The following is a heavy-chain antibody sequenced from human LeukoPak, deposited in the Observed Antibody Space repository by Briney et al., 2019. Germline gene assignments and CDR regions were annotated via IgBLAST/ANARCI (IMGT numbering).Heavy chain of an antibody. J-gene: IGHJ5*02. Sequence: RGSLRLSCAASGFTFSSYGMHWVRQAPGKGLEWVAFIRYDGSNKYYADSVKGRYTISRDNSKNTLYLQMNSLRAEDTAVYYCAKEAAAPPEDWFDPWGQGTLVTVSS. V-gene: IGHV3-30*02. D-gene: IGHD6-13*01. CDR3: AKEAAAPPEDWFDP. CDR2: IRYDGSNK. CDR1: GFTFSSYG.